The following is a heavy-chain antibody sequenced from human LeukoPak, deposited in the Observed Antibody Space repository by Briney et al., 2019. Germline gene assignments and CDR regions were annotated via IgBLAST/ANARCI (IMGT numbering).Heavy chain of an antibody. Sequence: SETLSLTCTVSGGSISSYHWSWIRQPPGKGLEWIGYIYYSGSTNYNPSLKSRVTISVDTSKNQFSLKLSSVTAADTAVYYCARERGVGYCTNGVCSYNWFDPWGQGTLVTVSS. V-gene: IGHV4-59*01. CDR3: ARERGVGYCTNGVCSYNWFDP. J-gene: IGHJ5*02. CDR1: GGSISSYH. D-gene: IGHD2-8*01. CDR2: IYYSGST.